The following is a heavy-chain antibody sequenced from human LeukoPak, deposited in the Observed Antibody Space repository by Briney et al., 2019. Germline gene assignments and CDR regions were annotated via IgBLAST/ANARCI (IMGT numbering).Heavy chain of an antibody. J-gene: IGHJ4*02. Sequence: PSETLSLTCTVSGGSISSSSYYWGWIRQPPGKGLEWIGSIYYSGSTYYNPSLKSRVTISVDTSKNQFSLKLSSVTAADTAVYYCARREGIAAAVDYWGQGTLVTVSS. CDR3: ARREGIAAAVDY. CDR1: GGSISSSSYY. D-gene: IGHD6-13*01. CDR2: IYYSGST. V-gene: IGHV4-39*01.